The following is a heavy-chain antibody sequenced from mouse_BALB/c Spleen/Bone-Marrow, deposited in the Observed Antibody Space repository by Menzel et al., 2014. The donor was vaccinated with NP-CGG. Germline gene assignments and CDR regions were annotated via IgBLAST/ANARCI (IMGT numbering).Heavy chain of an antibody. Sequence: EVQLQQSGAELVKPGASVKLSCTASGSNIKDTYMHWVKQRPEQGLEWIGRIDPANGNTKYDPKFQGKATITADTSSNTAYLQLSSLTSEDTAVYYCASYYYGSSSFAYWVQGTMVTVSA. J-gene: IGHJ3*01. CDR3: ASYYYGSSSFAY. CDR1: GSNIKDTY. D-gene: IGHD1-1*01. V-gene: IGHV14-3*02. CDR2: IDPANGNT.